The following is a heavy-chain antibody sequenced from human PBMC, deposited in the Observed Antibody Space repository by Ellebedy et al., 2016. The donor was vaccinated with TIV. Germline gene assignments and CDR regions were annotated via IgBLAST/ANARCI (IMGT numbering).Heavy chain of an antibody. Sequence: AASVKVSCKTSGYNFIGHYIHWVRQAPGQGLEWMGGINPDTAGTDYAQKFQGRVSVTRDTSSGTAYMELSRLTSDDTAVFYCARGRLTAVITPEALDAWGQGTMVTVS. CDR3: ARGRLTAVITPEALDA. J-gene: IGHJ3*01. CDR1: GYNFIGHY. D-gene: IGHD4-23*01. V-gene: IGHV1-2*02. CDR2: INPDTAGT.